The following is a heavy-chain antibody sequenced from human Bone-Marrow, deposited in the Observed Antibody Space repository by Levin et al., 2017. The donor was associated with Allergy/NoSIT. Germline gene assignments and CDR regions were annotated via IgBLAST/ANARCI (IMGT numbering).Heavy chain of an antibody. CDR1: GYNFATYW. D-gene: IGHD1-26*01. CDR3: ARHVGNETLGFDF. Sequence: ASVKVSCQTSGYNFATYWIGWLRQMPGKGLEWMGMIWPGDSDTRYSPSFQGQVTISVDESTATAFLQWSSLKASDTAMYYCARHVGNETLGFDFWGQGTLVSVSS. V-gene: IGHV5-51*01. J-gene: IGHJ4*02. CDR2: IWPGDSDT.